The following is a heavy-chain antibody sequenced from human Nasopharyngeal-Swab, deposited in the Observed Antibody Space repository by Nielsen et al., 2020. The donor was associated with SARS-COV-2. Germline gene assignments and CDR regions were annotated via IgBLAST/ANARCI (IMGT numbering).Heavy chain of an antibody. CDR3: ASQEEGEDGGGDY. J-gene: IGHJ4*02. Sequence: WIRQPPGKGLEWIGSIYYSGSTYYNPSLKSRVTISVDTSKNQFSLKLSSVTAADTAVYYGASQEEGEDGGGDYWGQGTLGTNSS. V-gene: IGHV4-39*01. CDR2: IYYSGST. D-gene: IGHD3-10*01.